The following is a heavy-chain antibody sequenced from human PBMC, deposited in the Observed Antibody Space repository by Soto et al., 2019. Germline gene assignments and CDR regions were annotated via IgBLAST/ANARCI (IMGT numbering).Heavy chain of an antibody. CDR3: ARAGVWGSYRRDNGFAP. CDR1: GFTFSSYS. CDR2: ISSSSSYI. V-gene: IGHV3-21*01. D-gene: IGHD3-16*02. Sequence: GGSLRLSCAASGFTFSSYSMNWVRQAPGKGLEWVSSISSSSSYIYYADSVKGRFTISRDNAKNSLYLQMNSLRAEDTAVYYSARAGVWGSYRRDNGFAPWGQGTLVTVSS. J-gene: IGHJ5*02.